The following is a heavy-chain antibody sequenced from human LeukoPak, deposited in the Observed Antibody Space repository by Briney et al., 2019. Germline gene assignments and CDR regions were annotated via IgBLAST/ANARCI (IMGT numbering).Heavy chain of an antibody. D-gene: IGHD3-22*01. V-gene: IGHV4-59*01. CDR3: AREVPDYYDSSGYYFDY. CDR1: GGSISSYY. CDR2: IYYSGST. J-gene: IGHJ4*02. Sequence: SETLSLTCTVSGGSISSYYWSWIRQPPGKGLEWIGYIYYSGSTNYNPSLKSRVTISVDTSKNQFSLKLSSVTAADTAVYYCAREVPDYYDSSGYYFDYWGQGTLVTVSS.